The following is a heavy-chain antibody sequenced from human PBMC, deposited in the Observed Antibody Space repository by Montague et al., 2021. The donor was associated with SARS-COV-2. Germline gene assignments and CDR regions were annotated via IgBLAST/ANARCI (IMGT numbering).Heavy chain of an antibody. CDR3: ARRTYDILTGYDYGMDV. Sequence: PALVKPTQTLILTCTFSGFSLSTSGLCVSWIRQPPGKALEWLARIDWDDDKYYSTSLKTRLTISKDTSKNRVVLTMTNMDPVDTATYYCARRTYDILTGYDYGMDVWGQGTTVTVSS. J-gene: IGHJ6*02. V-gene: IGHV2-70*11. CDR1: GFSLSTSGLC. CDR2: IDWDDDK. D-gene: IGHD3-9*01.